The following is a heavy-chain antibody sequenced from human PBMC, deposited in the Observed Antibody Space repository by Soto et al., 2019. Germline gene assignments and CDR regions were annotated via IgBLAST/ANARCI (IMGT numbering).Heavy chain of an antibody. CDR1: GYTFTGYY. CDR2: ISAYNGDT. D-gene: IGHD5-12*01. J-gene: IGHJ4*02. CDR3: ARDFVPAYSGYSDY. Sequence: GASVKVSCKASGYTFTGYYMHWVRQAPGQGLEWMGWISAYNGDTNYAQKLQGRVTMTTDTSTSTAYMELRSLKSDDTAVYYCARDFVPAYSGYSDYWGQGTLVTVSS. V-gene: IGHV1-18*04.